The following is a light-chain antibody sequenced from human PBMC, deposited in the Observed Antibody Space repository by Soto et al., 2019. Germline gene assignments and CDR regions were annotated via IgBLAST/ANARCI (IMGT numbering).Light chain of an antibody. CDR2: GAS. J-gene: IGKJ2*01. V-gene: IGKV3-15*01. CDR3: QHYNNWPFT. Sequence: EIVMTQSPATLSVSPGERATLSCRASQSVSSNLAWYQQKPGQAPSLLIYGASARATGIPARFSGSGSGTEFTLTISSLQSEDFAVYYCQHYNNWPFTFGQGTKLGI. CDR1: QSVSSN.